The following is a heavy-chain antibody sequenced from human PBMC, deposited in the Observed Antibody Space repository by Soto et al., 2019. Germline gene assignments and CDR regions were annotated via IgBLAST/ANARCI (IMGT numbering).Heavy chain of an antibody. CDR3: AREGVCDSGRYYNVRRFDN. D-gene: IGHD3-10*01. J-gene: IGHJ4*02. Sequence: ASVKVSCKASGYTFTSYYLHWVRQAPGQGLEWTGLINPSGGSTYYAQKFQGRVTMTRDTSTSTVYMELSSLRSEDTAVYFCAREGVCDSGRYYNVRRFDNWGQGTLVTGSS. CDR2: INPSGGST. CDR1: GYTFTSYY. V-gene: IGHV1-46*01.